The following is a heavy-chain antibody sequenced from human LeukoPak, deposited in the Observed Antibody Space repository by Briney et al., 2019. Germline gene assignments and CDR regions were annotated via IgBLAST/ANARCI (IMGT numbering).Heavy chain of an antibody. CDR1: GFTFTDTY. CDR2: IYSGGSI. V-gene: IGHV3-66*01. Sequence: SGGSLRLSCAVSGFTFTDTYMTWVRQAPGKGLEWVSVIYSGGSINYADSVKGRFTISRDNSKNTLYLQMNSLTAEDTAVYYCARDSIGGRGAFDIWGQGTMVTVSS. CDR3: ARDSIGGRGAFDI. J-gene: IGHJ3*02. D-gene: IGHD2/OR15-2a*01.